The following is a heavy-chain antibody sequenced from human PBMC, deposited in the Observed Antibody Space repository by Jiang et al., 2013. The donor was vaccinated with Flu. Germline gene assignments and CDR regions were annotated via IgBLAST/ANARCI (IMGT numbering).Heavy chain of an antibody. Sequence: GSGLVKPSQTLSLTCTVSGGSISSGDYYWSWIRQPPGKGLEWIGYIYYSGSTYYNPSLKSRVTISVDTSKNQFSLKLSSVTAADTAVYYCARSGHGYGSGSYYGMDVWGQGTTVTVSS. CDR3: ARSGHGYGSGSYYGMDV. V-gene: IGHV4-30-4*08. J-gene: IGHJ6*02. CDR1: GGSISSGDYY. D-gene: IGHD3-10*01. CDR2: IYYSGST.